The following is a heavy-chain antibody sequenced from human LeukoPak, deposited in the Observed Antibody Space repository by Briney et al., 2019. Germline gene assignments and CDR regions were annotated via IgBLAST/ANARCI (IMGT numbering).Heavy chain of an antibody. CDR2: MNQDGSGK. J-gene: IGHJ5*02. V-gene: IGHV3-7*01. CDR3: AKDLLRDRWFGES. CDR1: GFTFSNYW. Sequence: PGESLRLSCAASGFTFSNYWMTWVRQAPGKGVEGVANMNQDGSGKYYVDSVKGRFAISRDNAKNSLYLQMNNLRVEDTAVYYCAKDLLRDRWFGESWGQGTLVTVSS. D-gene: IGHD3-10*01.